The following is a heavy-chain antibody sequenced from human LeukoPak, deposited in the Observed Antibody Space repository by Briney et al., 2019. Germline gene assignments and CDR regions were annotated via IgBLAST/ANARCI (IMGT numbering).Heavy chain of an antibody. Sequence: SETLSLTCAVYGGSFSGYYWSWIRQPPGKGLEWIGEINHSGSTNYNPSLKSRVTISVDTSKNQFSLKLSSVTAADTAVYYCARGSLLRSMDVWGQGPRSPSP. CDR3: ARGSLLRSMDV. CDR1: GGSFSGYY. CDR2: INHSGST. D-gene: IGHD3-3*01. J-gene: IGHJ6*02. V-gene: IGHV4-34*01.